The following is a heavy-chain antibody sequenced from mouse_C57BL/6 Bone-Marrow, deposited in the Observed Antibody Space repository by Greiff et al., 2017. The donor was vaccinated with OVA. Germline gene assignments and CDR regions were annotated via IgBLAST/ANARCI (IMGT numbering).Heavy chain of an antibody. CDR2: IHPNSGST. Sequence: QVQLQQPGAELVKPGASVKLSCKASGYTFTSYWMHWVKQRPGQGLEWIGMIHPNSGSTNYNEKFKSKATLTVDKSSSTAYMQLSSLTSEDSAVYYCAKDRQLRLRLFAYWGQGTLVTVS. D-gene: IGHD3-2*02. V-gene: IGHV1-64*01. J-gene: IGHJ3*01. CDR1: GYTFTSYW. CDR3: AKDRQLRLRLFAY.